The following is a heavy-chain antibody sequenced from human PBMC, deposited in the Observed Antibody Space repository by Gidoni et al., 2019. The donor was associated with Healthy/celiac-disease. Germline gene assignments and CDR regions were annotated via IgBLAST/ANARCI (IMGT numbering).Heavy chain of an antibody. CDR3: ARSLGGIASSSGTRGIFDY. CDR2: INHSGSP. J-gene: IGHJ4*02. D-gene: IGHD6-13*01. Sequence: QVQLQQWGAGLLKPSETLSLTCAVDGGSFSGYYWSWIRQPPGKGLEWIGEINHSGSPNYNPSLKSRVTISVDTSKNQFSLKLSSVTAADTAVYYCARSLGGIASSSGTRGIFDYWGQGTLVTVSS. V-gene: IGHV4-34*01. CDR1: GGSFSGYY.